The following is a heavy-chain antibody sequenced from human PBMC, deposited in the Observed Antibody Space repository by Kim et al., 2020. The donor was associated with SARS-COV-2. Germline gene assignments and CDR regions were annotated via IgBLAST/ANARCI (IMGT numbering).Heavy chain of an antibody. V-gene: IGHV4-59*01. J-gene: IGHJ6*02. Sequence: SETLSLTCTVSGGSISSYYWSWIRQPPGKGLEWIGYIYYSGSTNYNPSLKSRVTISVDTSKNQFSLKLSSVTAADTAVYYCARLFTMVRGEREEWDYYYYGMDVWGQATTVTVS. CDR3: ARLFTMVRGEREEWDYYYYGMDV. CDR1: GGSISSYY. D-gene: IGHD3-10*01. CDR2: IYYSGST.